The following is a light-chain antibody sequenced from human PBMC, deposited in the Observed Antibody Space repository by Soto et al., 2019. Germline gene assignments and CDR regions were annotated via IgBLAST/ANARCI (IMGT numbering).Light chain of an antibody. CDR1: SSDGGGYNY. V-gene: IGLV2-14*01. CDR2: EVS. CDR3: SSYTSSSTRV. J-gene: IGLJ1*01. Sequence: QSVLTQPASVSGSPGQSITISCTGTSSDGGGYNYVSWYQQHPGKAPKLMIYEVSNRPSGVSNRFSGSKSGNTASLTISGLQAEDEADYYCSSYTSSSTRVFGTGPKVTVL.